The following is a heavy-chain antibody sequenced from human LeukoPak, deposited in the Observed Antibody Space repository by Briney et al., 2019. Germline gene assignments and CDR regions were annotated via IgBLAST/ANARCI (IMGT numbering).Heavy chain of an antibody. J-gene: IGHJ5*02. CDR1: GSTFSSYA. V-gene: IGHV3-23*01. Sequence: GGSLRLSCAASGSTFSSYAMSWVRQAPGKGLEWVSAISGSGGSTYYADSVKGRFTISRDNSKNTLYLQMNSLRAEDTAVYYCAKDPISSGYYLISAWFDPWGQGTLVTVSS. CDR2: ISGSGGST. CDR3: AKDPISSGYYLISAWFDP. D-gene: IGHD3-22*01.